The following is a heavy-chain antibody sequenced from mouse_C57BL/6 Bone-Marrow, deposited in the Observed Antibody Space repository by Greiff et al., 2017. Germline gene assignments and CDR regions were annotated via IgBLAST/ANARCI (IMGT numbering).Heavy chain of an antibody. CDR2: IRDGGSHT. CDR1: GFTFSSYA. V-gene: IGHV5-4*01. CDR3: ARDGGYLYYFDY. J-gene: IGHJ2*01. D-gene: IGHD1-1*02. Sequence: EVQGVESGGGLVKPGGSLKLSCAASGFTFSSYAMSWVRQTPEKRLEWVATIRDGGSHTYYPDNVKGRFTISRDNAKNHLYLQMSDLKSEDTAMYYCARDGGYLYYFDYWGQDTTLTVSS.